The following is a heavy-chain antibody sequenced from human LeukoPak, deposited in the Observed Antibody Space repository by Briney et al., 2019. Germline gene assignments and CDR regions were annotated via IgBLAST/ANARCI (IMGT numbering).Heavy chain of an antibody. D-gene: IGHD6-13*01. CDR1: GYTFTAYY. CDR2: INPNSGGP. Sequence: ASLKVSCKASGYTFTAYYIHWVRQAPGQRLEWLGWINPNSGGPNYAQKSRGRVTMTRDTSISTVYMDLSRLTSDDTAVYYCARDRYSSSWYGMDVWGQGTTVTVSS. CDR3: ARDRYSSSWYGMDV. V-gene: IGHV1-2*02. J-gene: IGHJ6*02.